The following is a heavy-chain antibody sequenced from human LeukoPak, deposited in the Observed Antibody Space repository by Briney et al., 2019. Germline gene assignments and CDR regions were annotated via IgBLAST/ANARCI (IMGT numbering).Heavy chain of an antibody. CDR1: GFTFSSYA. Sequence: GGSLRLSCAASGFTFSSYAMSWVRQAPGKGLEWVSGILSSGGSTYYADSVKGRFTISRDNAKNTLYLQMSSLRAEDTAVYYSARKASNFDYWGQGTLVTVSS. J-gene: IGHJ4*02. CDR2: ILSSGGST. V-gene: IGHV3-23*01. CDR3: ARKASNFDY.